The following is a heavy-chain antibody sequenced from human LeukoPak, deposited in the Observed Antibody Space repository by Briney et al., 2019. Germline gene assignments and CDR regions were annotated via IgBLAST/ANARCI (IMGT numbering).Heavy chain of an antibody. CDR2: IYYSGST. J-gene: IGHJ5*02. Sequence: PSETLSLTCTVSGGSISSGDYYWSWIRQPPGKGLEWIGYIYYSGSTYYNPSLKSRVTISVDTSKNQFSLKLSSVTAADTAVYYCARAGKLSXGYCSSTSCYENWFDPWGQGTLVTVSS. V-gene: IGHV4-30-4*01. CDR3: ARAGKLSXGYCSSTSCYENWFDP. CDR1: GGSISSGDYY. D-gene: IGHD2-2*01.